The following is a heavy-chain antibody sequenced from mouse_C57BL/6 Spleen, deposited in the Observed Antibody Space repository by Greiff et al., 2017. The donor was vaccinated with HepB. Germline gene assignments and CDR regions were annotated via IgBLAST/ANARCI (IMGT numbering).Heavy chain of an antibody. D-gene: IGHD2-4*01. CDR3: ARYVYDYDRYFDV. Sequence: EVQGVESGGGLVQPGGSLSLSCAASGFTFTDYYMSWVRQPPGKALEWLGFIRNKANGYTTEYSASVKGRFTISRDNSQSILYLQMNALRAEDSATYYCARYVYDYDRYFDVWGTGTTVTVSS. V-gene: IGHV7-3*01. CDR1: GFTFTDYY. J-gene: IGHJ1*03. CDR2: IRNKANGYTT.